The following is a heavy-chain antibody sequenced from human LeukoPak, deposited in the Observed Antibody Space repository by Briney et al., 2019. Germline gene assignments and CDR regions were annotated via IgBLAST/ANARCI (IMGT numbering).Heavy chain of an antibody. Sequence: ASVKVSCKASGYTFSNYGISWVRQAPGLGLEWMGWTSYNGNTNYAQKFQDRVTMTTDTSTTTAYMELRSLESDDTAVYYCARHSGSGWQALGYWDQGTLVTVSS. CDR3: ARHSGSGWQALGY. V-gene: IGHV1-18*04. D-gene: IGHD6-19*01. J-gene: IGHJ4*02. CDR2: TSYNGNT. CDR1: GYTFSNYG.